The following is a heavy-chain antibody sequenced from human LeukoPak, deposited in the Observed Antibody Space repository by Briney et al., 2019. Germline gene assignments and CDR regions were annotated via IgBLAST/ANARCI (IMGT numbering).Heavy chain of an antibody. V-gene: IGHV3-23*01. J-gene: IGHJ4*02. CDR1: GFTFSIYA. D-gene: IGHD6-13*01. Sequence: GGSLRLSCAASGFTFSIYAMSWVRQAPGKGLEWVSAISGSGGSTYYADSVKGRFTISRDNSKNTLYLQMNSLRAEDTAVYYCAQRGRGAAAAFDYWGQGTLVTVSS. CDR2: ISGSGGST. CDR3: AQRGRGAAAAFDY.